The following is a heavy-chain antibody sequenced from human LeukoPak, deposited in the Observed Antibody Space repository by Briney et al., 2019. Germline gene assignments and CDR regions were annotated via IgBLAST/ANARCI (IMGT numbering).Heavy chain of an antibody. J-gene: IGHJ4*02. V-gene: IGHV3-21*01. CDR2: ISSSSSYI. CDR3: ARLAAVAGPIDY. Sequence: GGSLRLSCAASGFTFSSYSMNWVRQAPGKGLEWVSSISSSSSYIYYADSVKGRFTISRDNAKNSLYLQMNSLRAEDTAVYYCARLAAVAGPIDYWGQGTLVTVSS. CDR1: GFTFSSYS. D-gene: IGHD6-19*01.